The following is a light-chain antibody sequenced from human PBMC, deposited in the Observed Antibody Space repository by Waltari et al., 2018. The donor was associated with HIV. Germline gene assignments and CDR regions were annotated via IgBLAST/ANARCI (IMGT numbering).Light chain of an antibody. CDR3: XXXXTGIRV. CDR2: LKSDGSH. Sequence: QLVLTQSPSASASLGASVKLTCTLXSGXNXXXIAWHQQQPXKXPXYLMKLKSDGSHKKGDGIPXRFXVSXXXXXXXLTISSXXXXDXXDXXXXXXXTGIRVFGGGTKLTVL. V-gene: IGLV4-69*01. J-gene: IGLJ3*02. CDR1: SGXNXXX.